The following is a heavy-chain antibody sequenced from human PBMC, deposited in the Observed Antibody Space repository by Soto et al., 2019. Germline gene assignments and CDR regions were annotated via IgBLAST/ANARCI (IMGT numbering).Heavy chain of an antibody. D-gene: IGHD3-10*02. Sequence: PGGSLRPSWAASGFTFSSYGMHWVRQAPGKGLEWVAVIWYDGSNKYYADSVKGRLTISRDNSKHTLSLQMNRLRAEDTAVYYCASDSLRSGVNWFDPWGQGTLVTVSS. J-gene: IGHJ5*02. CDR1: GFTFSSYG. CDR2: IWYDGSNK. V-gene: IGHV3-33*01. CDR3: ASDSLRSGVNWFDP.